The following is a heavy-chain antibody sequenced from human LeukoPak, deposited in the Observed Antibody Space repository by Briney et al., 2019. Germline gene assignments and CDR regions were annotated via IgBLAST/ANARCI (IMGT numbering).Heavy chain of an antibody. Sequence: SGKVSCKASGGTFSSYAISWVRQAPGQGLEWMGGIIPIFGTANYAQKFQGRVTITADESTSTAYMELSSLRSEDTAVYYCARAMGSSWYVGFYYYYYGMDVWGQGTTVTVSS. CDR2: IIPIFGTA. CDR1: GGTFSSYA. CDR3: ARAMGSSWYVGFYYYYYGMDV. J-gene: IGHJ6*02. V-gene: IGHV1-69*01. D-gene: IGHD6-13*01.